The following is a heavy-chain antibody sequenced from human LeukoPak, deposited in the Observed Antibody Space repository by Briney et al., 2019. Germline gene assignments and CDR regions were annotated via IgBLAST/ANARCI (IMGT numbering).Heavy chain of an antibody. D-gene: IGHD5-12*01. CDR2: ISGSGATT. CDR3: AKLGGYAPTVDHAMDV. J-gene: IGHJ6*02. Sequence: PGGSLRLSCAVSGFIFSTYSMNWVRQAPGKGLEWVSGISGSGATTYYADSVKGRFTTSRDNSRSTLYLQMNSLRAEDTAVYCCAKLGGYAPTVDHAMDVWGQGTTVTVSS. V-gene: IGHV3-23*01. CDR1: GFIFSTYS.